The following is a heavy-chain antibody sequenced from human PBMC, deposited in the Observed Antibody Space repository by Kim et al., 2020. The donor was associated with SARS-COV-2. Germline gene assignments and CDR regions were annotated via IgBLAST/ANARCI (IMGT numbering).Heavy chain of an antibody. CDR2: ISYDGSNK. D-gene: IGHD6-19*01. CDR1: GFTFSSYA. V-gene: IGHV3-30-3*01. J-gene: IGHJ5*02. CDR3: ARGGSGWYGDWFDP. Sequence: GGSLRLSCAASGFTFSSYAMHWVRQAPGKGLEWVAVISYDGSNKYYADSVKGRFTISRDNSKNTLYLQMNSLRAEDTAVYYCARGGSGWYGDWFDPWGQG.